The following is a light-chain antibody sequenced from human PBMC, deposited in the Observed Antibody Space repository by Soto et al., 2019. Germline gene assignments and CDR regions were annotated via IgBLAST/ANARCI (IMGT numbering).Light chain of an antibody. CDR2: DVS. V-gene: IGLV2-14*03. CDR3: SSYTSSSPYV. CDR1: SSDIGGYNY. Sequence: QSALTQPASVSGSPGQSITISCTGTSSDIGGYNYVSWYQQHPGKAPKLMIYDVSHRPSGVSNRFSGSKSGNTASLTISGLQAEDEGDYYCSSYTSSSPYVFGTGTKLTVL. J-gene: IGLJ1*01.